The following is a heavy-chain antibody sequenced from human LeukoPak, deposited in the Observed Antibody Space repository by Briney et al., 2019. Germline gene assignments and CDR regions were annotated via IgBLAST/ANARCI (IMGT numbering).Heavy chain of an antibody. CDR1: GFTFDDYT. J-gene: IGHJ3*02. CDR3: AKGTDQLLYEVAFDI. D-gene: IGHD2-2*02. CDR2: ISWDGGST. V-gene: IGHV3-43*01. Sequence: GGSLRLSCAASGFTFDDYTMHWVRQAPGKGLEWVSLISWDGGSTYYADPVKGRFTISRDNSKNSLYLQMNSLRTEDTALYYCAKGTDQLLYEVAFDIWGQGTMVTVSS.